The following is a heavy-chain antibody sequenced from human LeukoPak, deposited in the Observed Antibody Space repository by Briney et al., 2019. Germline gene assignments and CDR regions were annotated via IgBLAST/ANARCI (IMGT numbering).Heavy chain of an antibody. Sequence: GGSLRLSCAASGFTFSSYGMHWVRQAPGKGLEWVAVISYDGSNKYYADSVKGRFTISRDNSKNTLYLQMNSLRAEDTAVYYCAKDRGGDSSGYYYHYYYGMDVWGQGTTVTVSS. CDR1: GFTFSSYG. D-gene: IGHD3-22*01. J-gene: IGHJ6*02. CDR2: ISYDGSNK. V-gene: IGHV3-30*18. CDR3: AKDRGGDSSGYYYHYYYGMDV.